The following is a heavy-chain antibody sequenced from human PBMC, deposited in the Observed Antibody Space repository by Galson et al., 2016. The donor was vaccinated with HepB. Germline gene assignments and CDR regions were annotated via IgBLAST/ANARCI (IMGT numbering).Heavy chain of an antibody. CDR2: IYYSGST. CDR1: GGSISRYY. CDR3: ARALNDYGGINGFDI. V-gene: IGHV4-59*01. J-gene: IGHJ3*02. D-gene: IGHD4-23*01. Sequence: SETLSLTCSVSGGSISRYYWSWLRQPPGRGLEWIGYIYYSGSTNYNPSLKSRVTISLDTSKNQFSLKLTSLTAADTAVYYCARALNDYGGINGFDIRGQGTMVTVSS.